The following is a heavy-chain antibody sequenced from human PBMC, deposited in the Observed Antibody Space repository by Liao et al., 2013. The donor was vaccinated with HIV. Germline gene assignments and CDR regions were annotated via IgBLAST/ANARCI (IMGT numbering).Heavy chain of an antibody. CDR1: GGSISSGDYY. D-gene: IGHD2-21*02. CDR3: ARDGRYGDFPRAFDI. V-gene: IGHV4-39*07. J-gene: IGHJ3*02. Sequence: QVQLQESGPGLVKPSQTLSLTCTVSGGSISSGDYYWGWIRQPPGKGLEWIGSIYYSGSTYYNPSLKSRVTISVDTSKNQFSLKLSSVTAADTAVYYCARDGRYGDFPRAFDIWGQGTMVTVSS. CDR2: IYYSGST.